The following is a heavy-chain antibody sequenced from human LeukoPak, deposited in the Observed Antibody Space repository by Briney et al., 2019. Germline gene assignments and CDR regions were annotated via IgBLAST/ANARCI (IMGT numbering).Heavy chain of an antibody. V-gene: IGHV3-7*01. Sequence: GGSLRLSCAASGFTFRSYWMSWVRQAPGKGLEWVANIKQDGSEKYYVDSVKGRFTISRDNAKNSLYLQMNSLRAEDTAVYYCARLTVGAIDYWGQGTLVTVSS. CDR3: ARLTVGAIDY. CDR2: IKQDGSEK. J-gene: IGHJ4*02. CDR1: GFTFRSYW. D-gene: IGHD1-26*01.